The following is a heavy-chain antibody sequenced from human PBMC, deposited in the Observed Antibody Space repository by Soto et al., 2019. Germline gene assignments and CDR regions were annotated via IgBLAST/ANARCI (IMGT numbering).Heavy chain of an antibody. J-gene: IGHJ2*01. V-gene: IGHV3-23*01. Sequence: EVQLLESGGGLVQPGGSLRLSCAASGFTFSSYAMSWVRQAPGKGLEWVSVISGSGGSTYYADSVKGRLTIPRDNSKNTLYLQMNSLRAEDTAVYYCAKRNWGGWYFDLWGRGTLVTVSS. CDR2: ISGSGGST. CDR1: GFTFSSYA. D-gene: IGHD7-27*01. CDR3: AKRNWGGWYFDL.